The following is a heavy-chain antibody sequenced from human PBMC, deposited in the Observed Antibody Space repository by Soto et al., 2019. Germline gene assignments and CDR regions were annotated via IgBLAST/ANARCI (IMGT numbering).Heavy chain of an antibody. CDR3: ARELKPYNSGWYFTLS. Sequence: QVQLQESGPGLVKPSETLSLTCSVSGGAVSSYYWSWVRQPAGKGLEWIGRIYISGNTKYNPSFKSRVTMSVDTSKNQVSLRLSSVTAADTAVYYCARELKPYNSGWYFTLSWGQGTLVTVSS. CDR2: IYISGNT. D-gene: IGHD6-19*01. CDR1: GGAVSSYY. J-gene: IGHJ5*02. V-gene: IGHV4-4*07.